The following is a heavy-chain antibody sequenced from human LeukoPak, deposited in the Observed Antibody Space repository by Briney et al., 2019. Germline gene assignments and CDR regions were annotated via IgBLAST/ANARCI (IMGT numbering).Heavy chain of an antibody. CDR1: GFTFSSYA. D-gene: IGHD2-2*02. V-gene: IGHV3-23*01. Sequence: PGGSLRLSCAASGFTFSSYAMSWVRQAPGKGLEWVSAISGSGGSTYYADSVKGRFTISRDNSKNTLHLQMNSLRAEDTAVYYCAKDSGTYQLLYYYYYYMDVWGKGTTVTVSS. CDR3: AKDSGTYQLLYYYYYYMDV. J-gene: IGHJ6*03. CDR2: ISGSGGST.